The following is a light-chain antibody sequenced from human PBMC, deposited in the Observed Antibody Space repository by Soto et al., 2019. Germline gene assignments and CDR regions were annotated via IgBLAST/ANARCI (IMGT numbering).Light chain of an antibody. V-gene: IGLV2-14*03. CDR1: SSDIHNYKY. CDR3: SSYTSSRTQL. CDR2: DVS. J-gene: IGLJ2*01. Sequence: QSVLTQPASVSGSPGQSIAISCTGTSSDIHNYKYVSWYQQHPGKAPKLLIYDVSYRPSGISDRFSGSKSGNTASLTISGLQAEDEADYYCSSYTSSRTQLFGGGTKVTVL.